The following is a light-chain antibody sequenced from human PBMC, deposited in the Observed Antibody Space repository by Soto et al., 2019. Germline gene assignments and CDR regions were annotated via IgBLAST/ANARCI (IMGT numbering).Light chain of an antibody. V-gene: IGKV3-20*01. CDR2: AAS. J-gene: IGKJ1*01. CDR3: QQYDTSWT. Sequence: EIVLTQSPGTLSLSPGDTATLSCRASQDVRRSQLAWYQQKPGQAPSLLIYAASARATGMPDRFSGSGSGTDFTPTISRLQPEDFAVYFCQQYDTSWTFGQGTKVEIK. CDR1: QDVRRSQ.